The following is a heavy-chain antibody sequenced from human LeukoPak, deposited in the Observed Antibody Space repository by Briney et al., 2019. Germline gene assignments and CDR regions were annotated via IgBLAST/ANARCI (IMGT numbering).Heavy chain of an antibody. J-gene: IGHJ4*02. Sequence: GGSLRLSCAASGFTFSSYSMNWVRQAPGKGLEWVSYISSSSSTIYYADSVKGRFTISRDNAKNTLYLQMNSLRAEDTAVYYCAKDSDSYGSYFDYWGQGTLVTVSS. CDR1: GFTFSSYS. CDR2: ISSSSSTI. D-gene: IGHD5-18*01. V-gene: IGHV3-48*01. CDR3: AKDSDSYGSYFDY.